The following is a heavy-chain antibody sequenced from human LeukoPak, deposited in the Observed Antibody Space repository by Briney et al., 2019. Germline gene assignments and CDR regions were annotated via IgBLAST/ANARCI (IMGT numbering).Heavy chain of an antibody. D-gene: IGHD2-2*01. J-gene: IGHJ5*02. Sequence: ASVTVSCKSSGYSFIDYYIHWVRQAPGQGLEWMGWINPNSGGSNSAQKFHGRVTMTRDTSISTAYMELSRLRSDDTAVYYCARDKYCSSTSCYTTNWFDPWGQGTLVTVSS. CDR2: INPNSGGS. V-gene: IGHV1-2*02. CDR3: ARDKYCSSTSCYTTNWFDP. CDR1: GYSFIDYY.